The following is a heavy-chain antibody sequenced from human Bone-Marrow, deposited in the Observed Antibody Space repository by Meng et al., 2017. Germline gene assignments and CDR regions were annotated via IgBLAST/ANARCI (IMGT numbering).Heavy chain of an antibody. CDR1: GGSISSINW. Sequence: GEQHELGPGLVKPSGTLSLTCAVSGGSISSINWWSWVRQPPGKGLEWIGEIYHSGSTNYNPSLKSRVTISVDKSKNQFSLKLSSVTAADTAVYYCARDLVRTAMVGVFDYWGQGTLVTVSS. J-gene: IGHJ4*02. D-gene: IGHD5-18*01. V-gene: IGHV4-4*02. CDR2: IYHSGST. CDR3: ARDLVRTAMVGVFDY.